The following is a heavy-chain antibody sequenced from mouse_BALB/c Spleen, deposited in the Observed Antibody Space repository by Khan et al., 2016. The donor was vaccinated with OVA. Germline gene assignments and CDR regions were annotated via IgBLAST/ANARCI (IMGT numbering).Heavy chain of an antibody. CDR3: ARRGYDYGRGALFAY. D-gene: IGHD2-4*01. CDR2: IWSAGST. Sequence: QVQLQQSGPGLVQPSQSLSITCTVSDFSLNNYSVHWVRQSPGKGLEWLGVIWSAGSTDYNAAFISRLTISKDNSRSQVFFKMNSLQPNDTAIYYCARRGYDYGRGALFAYWGQGTPVTVSA. CDR1: DFSLNNYS. J-gene: IGHJ3*01. V-gene: IGHV2-2*02.